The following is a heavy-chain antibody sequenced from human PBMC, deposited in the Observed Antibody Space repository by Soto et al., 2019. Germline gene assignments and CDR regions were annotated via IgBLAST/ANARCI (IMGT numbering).Heavy chain of an antibody. V-gene: IGHV3-15*01. Sequence: EVQLVESGGGLVKPGGSLRLSCAASGFTFSNAWMSWVRQAPGKGLEWVGRIKNKTDGGTTDYAAPVKGRFTISRDDSKNTLYLQMNSLKTEDTAVYYCTTGRLDYWGQGTLVTVSS. CDR2: IKNKTDGGTT. CDR3: TTGRLDY. J-gene: IGHJ4*02. CDR1: GFTFSNAW.